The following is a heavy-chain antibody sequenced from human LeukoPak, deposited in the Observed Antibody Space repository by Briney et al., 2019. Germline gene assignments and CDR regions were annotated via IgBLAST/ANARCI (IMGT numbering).Heavy chain of an antibody. D-gene: IGHD3-22*01. V-gene: IGHV1-2*02. Sequence: ASVKVSCKASGYTFIGYSMHWVRQAPGQGLEWMGWINPSSGGTKYAQKFQGRATMTTDASISTAYMELSRLRSDDTALYYCARVGSNFYDDSGYNDYWGQGTLVTVSS. CDR1: GYTFIGYS. J-gene: IGHJ4*02. CDR2: INPSSGGT. CDR3: ARVGSNFYDDSGYNDY.